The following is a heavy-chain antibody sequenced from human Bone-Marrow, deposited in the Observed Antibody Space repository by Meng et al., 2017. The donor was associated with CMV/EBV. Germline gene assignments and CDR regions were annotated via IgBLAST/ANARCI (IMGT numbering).Heavy chain of an antibody. CDR1: GYTFTTSD. CDR2: MNPNSGNT. CDR3: ARVLRGGWSQL. V-gene: IGHV1-8*01. Sequence: ASVKVSCKASGYTFTTSDVNWVRQATGQGLEWMGWMNPNSGNTGYAQKFQGRVTMTRSTSISTAYMELSSLRSEDTAVYYCARVLRGGWSQLWGQGTLVTVSS. J-gene: IGHJ1*01. D-gene: IGHD6-19*01.